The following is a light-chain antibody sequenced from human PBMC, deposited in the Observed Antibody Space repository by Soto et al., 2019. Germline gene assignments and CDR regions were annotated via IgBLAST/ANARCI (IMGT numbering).Light chain of an antibody. V-gene: IGKV1-39*01. CDR1: QTISIY. J-gene: IGKJ1*01. CDR3: QQSYSTLWT. CDR2: AAS. Sequence: DIQMTQSPSSXSASVGDRVTITCRASQTISIYLNWYQQKPGKAPELLIYAASSLQSGVPSRFSGSGSGTDFTLTISSLQPEDFATYYCQQSYSTLWTFGQGTKVDIK.